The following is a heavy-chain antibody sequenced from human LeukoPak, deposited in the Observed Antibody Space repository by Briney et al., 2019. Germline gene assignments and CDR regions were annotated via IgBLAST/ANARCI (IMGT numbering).Heavy chain of an antibody. CDR1: GFTFSTYA. Sequence: GRSLRLSCAASGFTFSTYAMHWVRQAPGKGLEWVAFISYDGGNKFFSDSVKGRFTISRDNSKNTLYLQMNSLRAEDTAVYYCAKVSATAIPYFDYWGQGTLVTVSS. J-gene: IGHJ4*02. CDR2: ISYDGGNK. V-gene: IGHV3-30*04. D-gene: IGHD2-21*02. CDR3: AKVSATAIPYFDY.